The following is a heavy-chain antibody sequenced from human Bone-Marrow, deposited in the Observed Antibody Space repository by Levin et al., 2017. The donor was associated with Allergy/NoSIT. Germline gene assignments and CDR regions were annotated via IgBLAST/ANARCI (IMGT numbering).Heavy chain of an antibody. CDR1: GFTFSSYE. J-gene: IGHJ4*02. CDR3: ARDPDYGDYLDY. D-gene: IGHD4-17*01. Sequence: PGGSLRLSCAASGFTFSSYEMSWVRQAPGRGLEWVSYISSSGRTIYYADSVKGRFTISRDNAKNSLYLQMNSLRAEDTAVYYCARDPDYGDYLDYWGQGTLVTVCS. V-gene: IGHV3-48*03. CDR2: ISSSGRTI.